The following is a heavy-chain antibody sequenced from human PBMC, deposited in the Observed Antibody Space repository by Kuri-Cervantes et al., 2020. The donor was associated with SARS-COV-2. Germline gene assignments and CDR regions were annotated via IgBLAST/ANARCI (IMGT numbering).Heavy chain of an antibody. CDR3: ARDQGGYYMDV. V-gene: IGHV4-39*02. Sequence: ESLKISCTVSRGSISSSSYYWGWIRQPPGKGLEWIGSIYYTGNTYYNPSLNSRVTMSVDTSKNQFSLDLSSVTAADTAVYYCARDQGGYYMDVWGKGTTVTVSS. J-gene: IGHJ6*03. CDR2: IYYTGNT. CDR1: RGSISSSSYY. D-gene: IGHD3-16*01.